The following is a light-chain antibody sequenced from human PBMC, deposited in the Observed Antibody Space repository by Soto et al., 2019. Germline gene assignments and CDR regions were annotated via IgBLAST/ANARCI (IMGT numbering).Light chain of an antibody. CDR2: GAS. J-gene: IGKJ5*01. CDR3: QQYGGSPPIT. Sequence: EVVLTQSPGTLSLSPGERATLSCRASQSVRSNYLAWYQQRPGQAPRLLIYGASSRATGIPDRFSGSGSGIDFTLTIRRLEPEDFAVYYCQQYGGSPPITFGQGTRLEI. V-gene: IGKV3-20*01. CDR1: QSVRSNY.